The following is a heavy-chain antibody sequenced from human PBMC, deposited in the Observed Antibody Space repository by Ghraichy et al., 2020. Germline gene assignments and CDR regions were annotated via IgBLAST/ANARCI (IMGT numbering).Heavy chain of an antibody. D-gene: IGHD4-23*01. CDR1: VGSISSGSYY. CDR3: AKDYGGNSYYYYGMDV. V-gene: IGHV4-61*02. Sequence: SETLSLTCTVSVGSISSGSYYWSWIRQPAGKGLEWIGRIYTSGSTNYNPSLKSRVTISVDTSKNQFSLKLSSVTAADTAVYYCAKDYGGNSYYYYGMDVWGQGTTVTVSS. J-gene: IGHJ6*02. CDR2: IYTSGST.